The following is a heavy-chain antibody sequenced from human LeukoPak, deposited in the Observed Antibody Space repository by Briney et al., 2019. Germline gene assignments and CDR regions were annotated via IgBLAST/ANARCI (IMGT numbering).Heavy chain of an antibody. V-gene: IGHV3-23*01. CDR3: AKHFNLVAASFDY. CDR2: VSGSGSTT. Sequence: GGSLRLSCAASGFTFNTYGMNCVRQAPGKGLEWVSAVSGSGSTTYYARSVKGRFTVSRDNSKNTLYLQMNSLRAEDTAVYYCAKHFNLVAASFDYWGQGTLVTVSS. CDR1: GFTFNTYG. D-gene: IGHD2-15*01. J-gene: IGHJ4*02.